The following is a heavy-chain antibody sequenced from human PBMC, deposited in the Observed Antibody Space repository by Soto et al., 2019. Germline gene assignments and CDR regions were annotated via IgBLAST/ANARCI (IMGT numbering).Heavy chain of an antibody. Sequence: ASVKVSCKASGYTFTSYGISWVRQAPGQGLEWMGWISAYNGNTNYAQKLQGRVTMTTDTSTSTAYMELRSLRSDDTAVYYCARSSDSSGYEYYYYGMDVWGQGTTVTVSS. J-gene: IGHJ6*02. V-gene: IGHV1-18*01. CDR2: ISAYNGNT. CDR1: GYTFTSYG. D-gene: IGHD3-22*01. CDR3: ARSSDSSGYEYYYYGMDV.